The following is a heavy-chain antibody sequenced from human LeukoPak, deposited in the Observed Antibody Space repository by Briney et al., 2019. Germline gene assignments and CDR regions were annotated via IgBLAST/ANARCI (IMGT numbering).Heavy chain of an antibody. CDR3: ARLKDYYDSSGYYYYYYYMDV. V-gene: IGHV4-39*01. J-gene: IGHJ6*03. Sequence: PSETLSLTCAVSGGSISSNSYYWGWIRQPPGKGLEWIGSIYYSGSTYYNPSLKSRVTISVDTSKNQFSLKLSSVTAADTAVYYCARLKDYYDSSGYYYYYYYMDVWGKGTTVTISS. D-gene: IGHD3-22*01. CDR2: IYYSGST. CDR1: GGSISSNSYY.